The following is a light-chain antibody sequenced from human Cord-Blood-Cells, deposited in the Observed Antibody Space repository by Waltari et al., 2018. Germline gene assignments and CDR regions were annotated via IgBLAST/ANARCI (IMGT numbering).Light chain of an antibody. J-gene: IGLJ2*01. CDR1: SSNIGAGYD. V-gene: IGLV1-40*01. CDR2: GNS. CDR3: QSYDSSLSGVV. Sequence: QSVLTQPPSVSGAPGQRVTISCTGSSSNIGAGYDVHWYQQLPGTAPKLRLYGNSNRPSGVPDRFSGSESGTSASLAITGLQAEDEADYYCQSYDSSLSGVVFGGGTKLTVL.